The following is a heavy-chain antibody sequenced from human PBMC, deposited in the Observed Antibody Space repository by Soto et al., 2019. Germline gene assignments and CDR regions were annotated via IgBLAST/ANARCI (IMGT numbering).Heavy chain of an antibody. CDR1: GFTVSSNS. D-gene: IGHD1-26*01. Sequence: EVPLVESGGGLIQPGGSLRLSCAASGFTVSSNSMSWVRQAPGKGLEWVSVIYSGGSTYYADSVKGRFTISRDNSKNTVHLQMNSLRAEDTAVYYCAREWELPNYYGMDVWGQGTTVTVSS. J-gene: IGHJ6*02. V-gene: IGHV3-53*01. CDR3: AREWELPNYYGMDV. CDR2: IYSGGST.